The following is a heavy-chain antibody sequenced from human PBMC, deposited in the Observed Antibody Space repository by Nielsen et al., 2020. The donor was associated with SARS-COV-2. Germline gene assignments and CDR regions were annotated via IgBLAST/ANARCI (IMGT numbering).Heavy chain of an antibody. CDR2: IKQDGSEK. CDR3: ARDGHSSGYYPNSDY. Sequence: GGSLRLSCAASGFTFSSYWMSWVRQAPGKGLEWVANIKQDGSEKYYVDSVKGRFTISRDNAKNSLYLQMNSLRAEDTAVYYCARDGHSSGYYPNSDYWGQGTLVTVSS. CDR1: GFTFSSYW. D-gene: IGHD3-22*01. V-gene: IGHV3-7*03. J-gene: IGHJ4*02.